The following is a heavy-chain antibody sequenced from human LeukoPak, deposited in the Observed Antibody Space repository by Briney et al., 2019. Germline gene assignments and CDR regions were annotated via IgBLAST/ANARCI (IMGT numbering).Heavy chain of an antibody. Sequence: SETLSLTCAVHGGSFSDYYWSWIRQSPGKGLEWIGEINHSGRTNYNPSLKSRFTISVDTSKNQFSLKLNFVTATDTAVYYCARGWFGLWHTIYVDDNAFDLWGQGTMVTVSS. J-gene: IGHJ3*01. CDR2: INHSGRT. CDR3: ARGWFGLWHTIYVDDNAFDL. D-gene: IGHD3-10*01. V-gene: IGHV4-34*01. CDR1: GGSFSDYY.